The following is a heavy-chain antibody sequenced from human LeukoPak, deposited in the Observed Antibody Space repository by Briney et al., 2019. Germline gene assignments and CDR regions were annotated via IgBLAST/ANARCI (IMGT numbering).Heavy chain of an antibody. Sequence: TGGSLRLSCAASGFTFSSYSMNWVRQAPGKGLEWVSVIYSGGSTYYADSVKGRFTISRDNSKNTLYLQMNSLRAEDTAVYYCARGFDPDAFDIWGQGTMVTVSS. CDR2: IYSGGST. J-gene: IGHJ3*02. CDR1: GFTFSSYS. V-gene: IGHV3-53*01. CDR3: ARGFDPDAFDI. D-gene: IGHD3-9*01.